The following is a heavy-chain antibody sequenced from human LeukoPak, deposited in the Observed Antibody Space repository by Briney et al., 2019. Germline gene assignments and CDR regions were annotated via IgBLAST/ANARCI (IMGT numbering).Heavy chain of an antibody. Sequence: SETLSLTCTVSGGSISSYYWSWIRQPPGKGLEWIGYIYYSGSTNYNPSLKRRVTISVDTSKNQFSLKLSSVTAADTAVYYCARFRQWLDNYYYYGMDVWGQGTTVTVSS. CDR2: IYYSGST. V-gene: IGHV4-59*08. CDR1: GGSISSYY. CDR3: ARFRQWLDNYYYYGMDV. D-gene: IGHD6-19*01. J-gene: IGHJ6*02.